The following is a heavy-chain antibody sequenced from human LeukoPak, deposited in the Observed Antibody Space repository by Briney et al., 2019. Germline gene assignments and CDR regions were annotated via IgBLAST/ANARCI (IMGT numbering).Heavy chain of an antibody. CDR2: IYTSGST. D-gene: IGHD3-10*01. CDR1: GGSISSGSYD. CDR3: ARDPYYGSGSNWFDP. J-gene: IGHJ5*02. V-gene: IGHV4-61*02. Sequence: SETLSLTCTVSGGSISSGSYDWSWIRQPAGKGLEWIGRIYTSGSTNYNPSLKSRVTISVDTSKNQFSLKLSSVTAADTAVYYCARDPYYGSGSNWFDPWGQGTLVTVSS.